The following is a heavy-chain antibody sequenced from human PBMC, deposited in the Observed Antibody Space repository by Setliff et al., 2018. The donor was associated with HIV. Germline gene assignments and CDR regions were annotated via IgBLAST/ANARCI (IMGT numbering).Heavy chain of an antibody. CDR1: GYDVTRYW. V-gene: IGHV5-51*01. Sequence: GESLKISCRASGYDVTRYWIGWVRQMPGQALEWIGVIYPGDSDARYSPSFQDQVTMSAVKSISTAYLQWSSLTASDTGIYFCARASLAARPHFFDSWGQGTLVTVS. CDR3: ARASLAARPHFFDS. J-gene: IGHJ4*02. CDR2: IYPGDSDA. D-gene: IGHD6-6*01.